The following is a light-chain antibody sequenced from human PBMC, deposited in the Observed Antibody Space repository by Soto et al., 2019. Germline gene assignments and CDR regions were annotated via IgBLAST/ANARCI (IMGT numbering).Light chain of an antibody. CDR2: ANT. CDR1: SSNIGSVYA. CDR3: QCYVRCLSGYV. V-gene: IGLV1-40*01. J-gene: IGLJ1*01. Sequence: QSVLTQPPSVSGAPGQRVTISCTGDSSNIGSVYAVHWYQQLPGAAPKLLIYANTNRPSGVPDRFSGSKSGTSASLAISGLQAEDEAAYYSQCYVRCLSGYVFESWPTVTVL.